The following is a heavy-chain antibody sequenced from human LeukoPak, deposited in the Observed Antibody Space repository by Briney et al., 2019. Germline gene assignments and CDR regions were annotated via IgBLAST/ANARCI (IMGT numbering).Heavy chain of an antibody. CDR2: INHSGST. J-gene: IGHJ5*02. CDR3: ARHGGTMVRRFDP. D-gene: IGHD3-10*01. CDR1: GGSFSGYY. V-gene: IGHV4-34*01. Sequence: SETLSLTCAVYGGSFSGYYWSWIRQPPGKGLEWIGEINHSGSTNYNPSLKSRVTISVDTSKNQFSLKLSSVTAADTAVYYCARHGGTMVRRFDPWGQGTLVTVSS.